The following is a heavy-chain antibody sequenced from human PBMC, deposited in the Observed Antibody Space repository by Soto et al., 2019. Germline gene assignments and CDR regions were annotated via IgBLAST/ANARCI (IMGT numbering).Heavy chain of an antibody. Sequence: SETLSLTCTVSGGSISSGGYYWSWIRQHPGKGLEWIGYIYYSGSTYYNPSLKSRVTISVDTSKNQFSLKLSSVTAADTAVYYCARALLEWLSDGYYMDVWGKGTTVTVSS. CDR1: GGSISSGGYY. D-gene: IGHD3-3*01. CDR2: IYYSGST. J-gene: IGHJ6*03. V-gene: IGHV4-31*03. CDR3: ARALLEWLSDGYYMDV.